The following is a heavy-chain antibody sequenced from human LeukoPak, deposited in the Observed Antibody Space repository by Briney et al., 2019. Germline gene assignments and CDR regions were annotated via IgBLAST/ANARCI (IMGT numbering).Heavy chain of an antibody. Sequence: SETLSLTCTVSGGSISSYHWSWIRQPPGKGLEWIGYIHYSGNTNYNPSLRSRVTISVDTSKNQFSLRLSSATAADTAVYYCARARLGGIVVVPAGSEGRYWFGPWGQGTLVTVSS. CDR3: ARARLGGIVVVPAGSEGRYWFGP. V-gene: IGHV4-59*01. D-gene: IGHD2-2*01. J-gene: IGHJ5*02. CDR1: GGSISSYH. CDR2: IHYSGNT.